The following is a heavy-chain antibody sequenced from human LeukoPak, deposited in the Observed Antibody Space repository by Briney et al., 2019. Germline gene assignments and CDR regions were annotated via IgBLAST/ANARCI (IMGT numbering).Heavy chain of an antibody. J-gene: IGHJ5*02. CDR1: GFTFSSYT. CDR2: ISTMSNYI. CDR3: SRDRLGGLDL. D-gene: IGHD5-12*01. Sequence: GGSLRFSCAASGFTFSSYTLNWFRKAPGKGLEWVSSISTMSNYIFYGDSVKGRFTISRDNAKNSVYLQMNGLRPEDTAVYYCSRDRLGGLDLWGQGTLVTVSS. V-gene: IGHV3-21*01.